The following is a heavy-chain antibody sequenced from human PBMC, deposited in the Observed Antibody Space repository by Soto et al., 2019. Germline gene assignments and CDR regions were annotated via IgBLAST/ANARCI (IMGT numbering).Heavy chain of an antibody. D-gene: IGHD1-1*01. V-gene: IGHV3-9*01. J-gene: IGHJ5*01. Sequence: SLRLSCAASGFTLDGYAMHWVRQAPGKGLEWVSGISWNSGNLGYAVSVKGRFTISRDNAKNSLYLQMNSLRVEDTALYYCAKALTATTSYNWFDSWGRGTLATVSS. CDR3: AKALTATTSYNWFDS. CDR2: ISWNSGNL. CDR1: GFTLDGYA.